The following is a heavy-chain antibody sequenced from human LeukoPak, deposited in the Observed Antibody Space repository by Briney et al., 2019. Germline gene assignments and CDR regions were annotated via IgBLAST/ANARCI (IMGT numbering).Heavy chain of an antibody. V-gene: IGHV4-34*01. CDR3: ARGQRGFDSSGNPAGGLDY. J-gene: IGHJ4*02. CDR1: GGSFSDYY. CDR2: ITHSGTT. Sequence: PSETLSLTCAVYGGSFSDYYWSWVRQAPGKGLEWIGEITHSGTTNYNPSLKSRVTLSVTTSQNQFSLHLSFVTAADTAMYYCARGQRGFDSSGNPAGGLDYWGQGTLVSVSA. D-gene: IGHD6-25*01.